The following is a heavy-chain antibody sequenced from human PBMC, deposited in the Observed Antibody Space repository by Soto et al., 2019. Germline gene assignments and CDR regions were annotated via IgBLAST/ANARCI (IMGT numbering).Heavy chain of an antibody. Sequence: QVQLVESGGGVVKRGRSLRLSCAASGFTFSSYAMHWVRQAPGKGLEWVAVISYDGSNKYYADSVKGRFTISRDNSKNTLYLQMNSLRAEDTAVYYCARVSTVAYWYFDLWGRGTLVTVSS. V-gene: IGHV3-30-3*01. CDR2: ISYDGSNK. J-gene: IGHJ2*01. CDR1: GFTFSSYA. D-gene: IGHD4-17*01. CDR3: ARVSTVAYWYFDL.